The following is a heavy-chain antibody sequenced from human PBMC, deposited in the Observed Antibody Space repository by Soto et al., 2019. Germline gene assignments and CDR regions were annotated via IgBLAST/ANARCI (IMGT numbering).Heavy chain of an antibody. J-gene: IGHJ4*02. Sequence: QVTLKESGPVLVKPTETLTLTCTVSGFSLSNARMGVSWIRQPPGKALEWLAHIFSNDEKSYSPSLKSRLTISKDTSKSQVVLTMTNMDPVDTATYYCARISPDPYSSGWYPVGHWGQGTLVTVSS. CDR2: IFSNDEK. CDR1: GFSLSNARMG. D-gene: IGHD6-19*01. V-gene: IGHV2-26*01. CDR3: ARISPDPYSSGWYPVGH.